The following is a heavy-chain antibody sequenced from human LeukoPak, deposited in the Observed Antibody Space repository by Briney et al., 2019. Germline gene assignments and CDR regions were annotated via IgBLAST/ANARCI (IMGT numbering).Heavy chain of an antibody. V-gene: IGHV4-59*01. Sequence: SETLSLTCTVSGGSISSYYWSWIRQPPGKGLEWIGYIYYSGSTNYNPSLKSRVTISVDTSKNQFSLKLSSVTAADTAVYYCARVEEMATMGYWGQGTLVTVPS. CDR1: GGSISSYY. D-gene: IGHD5-24*01. CDR2: IYYSGST. J-gene: IGHJ4*02. CDR3: ARVEEMATMGY.